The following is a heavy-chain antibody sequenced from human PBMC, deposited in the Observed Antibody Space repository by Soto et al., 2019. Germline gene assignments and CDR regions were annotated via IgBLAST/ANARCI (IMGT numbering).Heavy chain of an antibody. J-gene: IGHJ6*02. CDR1: GGSISSGGYY. Sequence: QVQLQESGPGLVKPSQTLSLTCTVSGGSISSGGYYWYWIRQHPGKGLEWIGYIYYSGTTYYNPSLTSRVTLSVDTSKNQFSLKLSSGTAADTAVYYCAASCVACGGFNYYGMDVWGQGTTVTVSS. V-gene: IGHV4-31*03. D-gene: IGHD2-21*01. CDR3: AASCVACGGFNYYGMDV. CDR2: IYYSGTT.